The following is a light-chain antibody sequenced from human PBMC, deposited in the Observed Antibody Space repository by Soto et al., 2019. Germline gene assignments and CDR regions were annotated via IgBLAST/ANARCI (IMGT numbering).Light chain of an antibody. CDR2: GAF. Sequence: ETVMTQSPGTLSLSPVERATLSCMASQSVSSYLAWYQQKPGQAPRLLIYGAFNRATGIPARFSGSGSGTDFTLTISSLEPEDFAVYYCQQRNIWPPVTFGQGTRLEI. CDR3: QQRNIWPPVT. V-gene: IGKV3-11*01. J-gene: IGKJ5*01. CDR1: QSVSSY.